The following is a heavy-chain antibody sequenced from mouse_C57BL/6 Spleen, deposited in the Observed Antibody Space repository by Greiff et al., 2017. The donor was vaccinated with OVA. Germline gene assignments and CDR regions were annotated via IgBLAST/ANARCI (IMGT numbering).Heavy chain of an antibody. Sequence: VHLVESGAELARPGASVKLSCKASGYTFTSYGISWVKQRTGQGLEWIGEIYPRSGNTYYNEKFKGKATLTADKSSSTAYMELRSLTSEDSAVYFCARCDYDRYYAMDYWGQGTSVTVSS. J-gene: IGHJ4*01. CDR1: GYTFTSYG. V-gene: IGHV1-81*01. CDR3: ARCDYDRYYAMDY. CDR2: IYPRSGNT. D-gene: IGHD2-4*01.